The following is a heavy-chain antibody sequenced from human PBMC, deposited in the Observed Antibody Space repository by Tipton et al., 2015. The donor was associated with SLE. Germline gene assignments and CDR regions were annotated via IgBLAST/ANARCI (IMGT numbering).Heavy chain of an antibody. V-gene: IGHV3-30*18. CDR1: GFTFSDYS. J-gene: IGHJ4*02. D-gene: IGHD5-24*01. Sequence: SLRLSCAASGFTFSDYSMNWVRQAPGKGLEWVAVIWYDGSNKYYADSVKGRFTISRDNPKNTLYLQMNSLRVEDTAVYYCAKGWQVVDYWGQGTLVTVSS. CDR3: AKGWQVVDY. CDR2: IWYDGSNK.